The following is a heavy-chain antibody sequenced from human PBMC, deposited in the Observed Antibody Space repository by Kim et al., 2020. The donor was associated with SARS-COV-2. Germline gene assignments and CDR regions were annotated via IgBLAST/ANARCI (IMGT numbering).Heavy chain of an antibody. V-gene: IGHV4-39*01. D-gene: IGHD6-13*01. CDR1: GGSISSSSYY. CDR2: IYYSGST. Sequence: SETLSLTCTVSGGSISSSSYYWGWIRQPPGKGLEWIGSIYYSGSTYYNPSLKSRVTISIDTSKNQFSLKLSSVTAADTAVYYCARLSSSWSDDAFDIWGQGTMVTVSS. CDR3: ARLSSSWSDDAFDI. J-gene: IGHJ3*02.